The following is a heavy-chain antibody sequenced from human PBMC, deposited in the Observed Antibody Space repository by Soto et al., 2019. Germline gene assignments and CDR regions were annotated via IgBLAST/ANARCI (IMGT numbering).Heavy chain of an antibody. CDR2: IWYDGSNK. V-gene: IGHV3-33*01. CDR1: GFTFSSYG. CDR3: ARDPRKYCISTSCWTFDGY. Sequence: GGSLRLSCAASGFTFSSYGMHWVRQAPGKGLEWVAVIWYDGSNKYYADSVKGRFTISRDNSKNTLYLQMNSLRAEDTAVYYCARDPRKYCISTSCWTFDGYWGQGTLVTVSS. J-gene: IGHJ4*02. D-gene: IGHD2-2*01.